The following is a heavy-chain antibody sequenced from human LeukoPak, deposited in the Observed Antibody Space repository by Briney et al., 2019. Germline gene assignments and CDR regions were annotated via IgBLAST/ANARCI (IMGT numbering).Heavy chain of an antibody. CDR3: ARDSGGGYYTVDYYYMDV. V-gene: IGHV3-48*03. D-gene: IGHD3-3*01. J-gene: IGHJ6*03. CDR2: ISSSGSTI. Sequence: PGGSLRLSCAASGFTFSSYEMNWVRQAPGKGLEWVSYISSSGSTIYYADSVKGRFTISRDNAKNSLYLQMNSLRAEDTAVYYCARDSGGGYYTVDYYYMDVWGKGTTVTVSS. CDR1: GFTFSSYE.